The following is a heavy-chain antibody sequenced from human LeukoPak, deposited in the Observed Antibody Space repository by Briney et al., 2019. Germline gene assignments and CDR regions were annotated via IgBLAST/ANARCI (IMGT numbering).Heavy chain of an antibody. D-gene: IGHD3-10*01. V-gene: IGHV3-23*01. Sequence: PGGSLRLSCAASGFTFSSYAMNWVRQAPGKGLEWVSAISGSGGSTYYADSVKGRFTISRDNSKNTLYLQMISLRAEDTAVYYCAKGDFYGSGRDYYYYMDVWGKGTTVTISS. CDR1: GFTFSSYA. CDR3: AKGDFYGSGRDYYYYMDV. CDR2: ISGSGGST. J-gene: IGHJ6*03.